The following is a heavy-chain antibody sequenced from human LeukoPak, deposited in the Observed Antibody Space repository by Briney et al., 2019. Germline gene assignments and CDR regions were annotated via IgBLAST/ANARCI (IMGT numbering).Heavy chain of an antibody. CDR2: IYHSGST. CDR1: GYSISSGYY. D-gene: IGHD3-10*01. Sequence: PSETLSLTCTVSGYSISSGYYWCWIRQPPGKGLEWIGSIYHSGSTYYNPSLKSRVTMSLDTSKNQFSLKLNSVTAADTAMYYCARDLHGSGTWDWFDPWGQGTLVTVSS. V-gene: IGHV4-38-2*02. CDR3: ARDLHGSGTWDWFDP. J-gene: IGHJ5*02.